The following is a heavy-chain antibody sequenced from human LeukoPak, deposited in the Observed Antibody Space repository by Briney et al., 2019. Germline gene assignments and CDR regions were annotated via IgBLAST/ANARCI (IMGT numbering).Heavy chain of an antibody. CDR2: IEQDGSEK. J-gene: IGHJ3*01. Sequence: GGSLRLSCEASGYIFSSYWMTWVRQAPGKGLEWVANIEQDGSEKYYVDSVKGRFTISRDNAKISVFLQMNSLRAEDTAVYYCAREDYYGSGNYVAWGGAFDVWGRGTTVTVSS. CDR3: AREDYYGSGNYVAWGGAFDV. V-gene: IGHV3-7*01. CDR1: GYIFSSYW. D-gene: IGHD3-10*01.